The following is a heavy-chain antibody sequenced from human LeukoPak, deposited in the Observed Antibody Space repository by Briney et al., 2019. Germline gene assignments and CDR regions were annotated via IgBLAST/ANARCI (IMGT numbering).Heavy chain of an antibody. CDR3: ARDYRGSSGYYHTPVDY. Sequence: GGSLRLSCAASGFTFSSYAMLWVRQAPGKGLEYVSAISSNGGSTYYANSVKGRFTISRDNSKNTLYLQMGSLRAEDMAVYYCARDYRGSSGYYHTPVDYWGQGTLVTVSS. J-gene: IGHJ4*02. D-gene: IGHD3-22*01. CDR1: GFTFSSYA. CDR2: ISSNGGST. V-gene: IGHV3-64*01.